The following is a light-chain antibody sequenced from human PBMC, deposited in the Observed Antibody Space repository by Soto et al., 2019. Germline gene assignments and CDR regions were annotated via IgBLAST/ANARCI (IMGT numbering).Light chain of an antibody. J-gene: IGKJ1*01. CDR2: GAS. CDR3: QQYDSWPRT. CDR1: QSVSNNY. V-gene: IGKV3-20*01. Sequence: ENVLTQSPGTLSLSPGERATLSCRASQSVSNNYLAWFQQKPGQAPRLLIYGASSRATGIPDRFSGSGSGTDFTLAISRLEPEDFAVYYCQQYDSWPRTFGQGTKVEFK.